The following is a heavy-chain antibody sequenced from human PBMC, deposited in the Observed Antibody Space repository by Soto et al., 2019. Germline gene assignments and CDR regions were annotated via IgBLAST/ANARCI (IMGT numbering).Heavy chain of an antibody. V-gene: IGHV1-69*12. CDR2: IIPMFGTA. CDR1: GGTFSTYA. D-gene: IGHD5-18*01. J-gene: IGHJ4*02. Sequence: QVQLVQSGAEVKKPESSVKVSCKAPGGTFSTYAISWVRQAPGQGLEWMGGIIPMFGTANYAQRIQDRVTMTADESTTTVYMELSSLRSEDTAVYFCASGIQLWLRRINNGYSGWGQGTLVTVSS. CDR3: ASGIQLWLRRINNGYSG.